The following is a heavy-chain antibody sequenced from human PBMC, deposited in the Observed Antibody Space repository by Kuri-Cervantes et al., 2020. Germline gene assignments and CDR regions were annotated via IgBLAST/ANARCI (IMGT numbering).Heavy chain of an antibody. Sequence: GGSLRLSCAASGFTFSDYSLNWVRQAPAKGLEWVAVISYDGNNEYYADSVRGRFTISRDNSKNTLYLQMSTLRAEDTAVYYCARAPRRGTTVVTPYYHGMDVWGQGTTVTVSS. J-gene: IGHJ6*02. D-gene: IGHD4-23*01. V-gene: IGHV3-30*03. CDR3: ARAPRRGTTVVTPYYHGMDV. CDR1: GFTFSDYS. CDR2: ISYDGNNE.